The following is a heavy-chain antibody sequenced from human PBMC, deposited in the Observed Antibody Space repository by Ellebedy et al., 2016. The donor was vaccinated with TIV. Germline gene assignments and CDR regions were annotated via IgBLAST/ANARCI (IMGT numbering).Heavy chain of an antibody. J-gene: IGHJ4*02. V-gene: IGHV3-30*18. Sequence: PGGSLRLSCAASGFTFSSYGMHWVRQAPGKGLEWVAVISYDGSNKYYADSVKGRFTISRDNSKNTRYLQMNSLRAEDTAVYYCAKGRGGSYYSSIDYWGQGTLVTVSS. CDR1: GFTFSSYG. D-gene: IGHD2-15*01. CDR3: AKGRGGSYYSSIDY. CDR2: ISYDGSNK.